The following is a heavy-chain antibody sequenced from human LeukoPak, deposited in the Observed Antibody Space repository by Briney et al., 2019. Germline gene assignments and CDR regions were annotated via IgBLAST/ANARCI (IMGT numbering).Heavy chain of an antibody. V-gene: IGHV3-30*02. J-gene: IGHJ5*02. CDR3: AKDAQVYSTYDWRWFDP. D-gene: IGHD4-11*01. Sequence: GGSLRLSCAASGFTFSTYGMHWVRQAPGKGLEWVTFIRSDGTNKYHADSVKGRFTISRDNSKNTLYLQMNSLRAEDTAVYYCAKDAQVYSTYDWRWFDPWGQGTLVTVSS. CDR1: GFTFSTYG. CDR2: IRSDGTNK.